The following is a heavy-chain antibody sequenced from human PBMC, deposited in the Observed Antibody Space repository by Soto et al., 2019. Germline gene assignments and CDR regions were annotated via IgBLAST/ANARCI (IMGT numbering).Heavy chain of an antibody. J-gene: IGHJ4*02. CDR1: GGSYSGYY. CDR2: INHSGST. D-gene: IGHD6-13*01. Sequence: SETLSLTCAVYGGSYSGYYWSWIRQPPGKGLEWIGEINHSGSTNYNPSLKSRVTISVDTSKNQFSLKLSSVTAADTAVYYCARGSWSSSQSDGYFDYWGQGTLVTVSS. CDR3: ARGSWSSSQSDGYFDY. V-gene: IGHV4-34*01.